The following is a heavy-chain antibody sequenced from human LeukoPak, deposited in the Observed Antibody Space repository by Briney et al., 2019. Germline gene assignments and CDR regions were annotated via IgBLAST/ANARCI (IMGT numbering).Heavy chain of an antibody. J-gene: IGHJ6*03. CDR1: GGSISSYY. D-gene: IGHD6-6*01. CDR2: IYTSGST. Sequence: SETLSLTCTVSGGSISSYYWSWIRQPPGKGLEWIGYIYTSGSTNYNPSLKSRVTISVDTSKNQFSLNLSSVTAADTAVYYCAKEVGENSNSHYYYYYMDVWGKGTTVTVS. CDR3: AKEVGENSNSHYYYYYMDV. V-gene: IGHV4-4*09.